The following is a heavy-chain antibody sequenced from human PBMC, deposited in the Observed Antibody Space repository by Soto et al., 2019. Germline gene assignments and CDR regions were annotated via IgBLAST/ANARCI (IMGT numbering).Heavy chain of an antibody. CDR1: EFTFSSYA. CDR3: AKDHGGVVTAILDYFDY. Sequence: GGSLRLSCAASEFTFSSYAMSWVRQAPGKGLEWVSAISGSGGSTYYADSVKGRFTISRDNSKNTLYLQMNSLRAEDTAVYHCAKDHGGVVTAILDYFDYWGQGTLVTVSS. V-gene: IGHV3-23*01. D-gene: IGHD2-21*02. J-gene: IGHJ4*02. CDR2: ISGSGGST.